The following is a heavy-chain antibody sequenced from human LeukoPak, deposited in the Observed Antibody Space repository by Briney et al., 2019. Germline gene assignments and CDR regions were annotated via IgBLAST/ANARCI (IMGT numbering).Heavy chain of an antibody. CDR2: INPNIGGT. CDR3: GSGGGGSGTYIPYAMDV. CDR1: GYRFTGYY. Sequence: GASVKVSCKASGYRFTGYYMHWVRQAPGQGLEWMGWINPNIGGTDYAQQFQGRLTMTRDTSISTAYMELRRLRYDDTAVYYCGSGGGGSGTYIPYAMDVWGQGTTVTVSS. D-gene: IGHD3-10*01. J-gene: IGHJ6*02. V-gene: IGHV1-2*02.